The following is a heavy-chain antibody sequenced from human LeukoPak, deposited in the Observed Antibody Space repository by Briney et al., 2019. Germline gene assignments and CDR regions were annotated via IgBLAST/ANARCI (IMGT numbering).Heavy chain of an antibody. V-gene: IGHV1-69*04. Sequence: GASVKVSCKASGGTFSSYAISWVRQAPGQGLEWMGRIIPILGIANYAQKFQGRVTITADKSTSTAYMELSSLRSEDTAVYYCARCSEQQLFVDAFDIWGQGTMVTVSS. J-gene: IGHJ3*02. CDR2: IIPILGIA. CDR1: GGTFSSYA. D-gene: IGHD6-13*01. CDR3: ARCSEQQLFVDAFDI.